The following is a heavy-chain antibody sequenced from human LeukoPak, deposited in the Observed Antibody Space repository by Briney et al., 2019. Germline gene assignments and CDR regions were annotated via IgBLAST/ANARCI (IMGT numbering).Heavy chain of an antibody. CDR3: ARGRRYYDSSGYYSSRGPLDY. Sequence: SETLSLTCAVYGGSFSGYYWSWIRQPPGKGLEWIGEINHSGSTNYNPSLKSRVTISVDTSKNQFSLKLSSVTAADTAVYYCARGRRYYDSSGYYSSRGPLDYWGQGTLVTVSS. CDR2: INHSGST. J-gene: IGHJ4*02. V-gene: IGHV4-34*01. D-gene: IGHD3-22*01. CDR1: GGSFSGYY.